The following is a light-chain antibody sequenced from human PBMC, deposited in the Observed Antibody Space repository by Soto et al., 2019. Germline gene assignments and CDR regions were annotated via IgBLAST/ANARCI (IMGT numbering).Light chain of an antibody. J-gene: IGKJ1*01. CDR2: GAS. CDR3: QQYNNWPRT. Sequence: IMMTQSPATLSVSQGERATLSCRASQSVSSNLAWYQQKPGQAPRLLIYGASTRATGIPARFSGSGSGTEFTLTISSLQSEDFAVYYCQQYNNWPRTFGQGTKVDIK. CDR1: QSVSSN. V-gene: IGKV3-15*01.